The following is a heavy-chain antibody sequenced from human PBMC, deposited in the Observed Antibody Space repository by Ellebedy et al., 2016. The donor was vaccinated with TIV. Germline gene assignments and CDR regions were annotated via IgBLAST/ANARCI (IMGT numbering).Heavy chain of an antibody. CDR1: GGSINSDDYY. Sequence: SETLSLTCTVSGGSINSDDYYWAWIRQAPGKGLEWIGTVYHNGGTYHNPSLQSRVTMSADTSKNQFFLKLSSVTAADTSIYFCMRHSTPGDYLIFDHWGQGTLVTVSS. CDR2: VYHNGGT. CDR3: MRHSTPGDYLIFDH. D-gene: IGHD4-11*01. V-gene: IGHV4-39*01. J-gene: IGHJ4*02.